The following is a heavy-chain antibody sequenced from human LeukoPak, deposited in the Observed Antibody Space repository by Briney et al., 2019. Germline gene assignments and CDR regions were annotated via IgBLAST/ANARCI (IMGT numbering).Heavy chain of an antibody. J-gene: IGHJ4*02. CDR3: ARVDDSSGPYLDPFDY. CDR2: INPNSGGT. CDR1: GYTFTGYY. Sequence: GASVKVSCKASGYTFTGYYMHWVRQAPGQGLEWMGWINPNSGGTNYAQKFQGRVTMTRDTSISTAYMELSRLRSDDTAVYYCARVDDSSGPYLDPFDYWGQGTLVTVSS. V-gene: IGHV1-2*02. D-gene: IGHD3-22*01.